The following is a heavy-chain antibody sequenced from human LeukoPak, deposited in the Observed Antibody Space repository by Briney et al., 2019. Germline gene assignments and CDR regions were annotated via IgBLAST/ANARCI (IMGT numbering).Heavy chain of an antibody. CDR2: IYYSGST. V-gene: IGHV4-39*07. CDR3: ARDTRYDFLFDY. J-gene: IGHJ4*02. D-gene: IGHD3-3*01. Sequence: SETLSLTCTVSGGSISSSSYYWGWIRQPPGTGLEWIGSIYYSGSTYYNPSLKSRVTISVDTSKNQFSLKLSSVTAADTAVYYCARDTRYDFLFDYWGQGTLVTVSS. CDR1: GGSISSSSYY.